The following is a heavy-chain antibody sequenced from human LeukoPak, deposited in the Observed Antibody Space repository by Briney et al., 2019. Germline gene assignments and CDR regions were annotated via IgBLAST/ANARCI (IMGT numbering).Heavy chain of an antibody. CDR1: GFTFSTYG. CDR3: AKMGKTENHYGSGRFSYYYYMDV. CDR2: TRSDGINK. J-gene: IGHJ6*03. D-gene: IGHD3-10*01. V-gene: IGHV3-30*02. Sequence: TGGSLRLSCAASGFTFSTYGMHWVRQAPGKGLEWVAFTRSDGINKYYADSVKGRFTISRDNSKNTLYLQMNSLRAEDTAVYYCAKMGKTENHYGSGRFSYYYYMDVWGKGTTVTISS.